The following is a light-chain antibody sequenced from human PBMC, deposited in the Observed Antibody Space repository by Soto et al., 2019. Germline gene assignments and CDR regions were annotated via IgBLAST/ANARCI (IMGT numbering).Light chain of an antibody. CDR1: KTISSS. CDR3: QQHNDYTAVT. CDR2: DAS. V-gene: IGKV1-5*01. J-gene: IGKJ2*01. Sequence: DIQMTQSPSTLSASVGDRVTITCRASKTISSSLAWYQHKPGKAPKLLIFDASTLQTGVPSRFSGSGFGTEFTLTITGLQPDDFATYYCQQHNDYTAVTFGQGTKLEIK.